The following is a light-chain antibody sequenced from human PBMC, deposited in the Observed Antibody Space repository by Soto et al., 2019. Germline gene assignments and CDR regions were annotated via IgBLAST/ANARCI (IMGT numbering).Light chain of an antibody. CDR3: QQLISYPFT. CDR2: AAS. Sequence: DLQLTQSPSLLSASVGDRVIITCRASQGISNYVAWFQQKPGKAPKVLIYAASTLQSGVPSRFSGSGSGTEFTLTISSLQPDDVATYFCQQLISYPFTFGPGTKVDIK. J-gene: IGKJ3*01. CDR1: QGISNY. V-gene: IGKV1-9*01.